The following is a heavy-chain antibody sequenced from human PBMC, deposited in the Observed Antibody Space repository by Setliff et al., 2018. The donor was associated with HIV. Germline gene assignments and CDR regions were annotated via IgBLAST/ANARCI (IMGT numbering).Heavy chain of an antibody. Sequence: GGSLRLSCAASGFTFSSYGMHWVRQAPGKGLEWVAVIWYDGSNKYYADSVKGRFTISRDNSKNTLHLQMNSLRAEDTALYYCARGDQTGYYRTYFYYMDLWGKGTTVTVSS. CDR2: IWYDGSNK. CDR3: ARGDQTGYYRTYFYYMDL. D-gene: IGHD3-9*01. V-gene: IGHV3-33*01. J-gene: IGHJ6*03. CDR1: GFTFSSYG.